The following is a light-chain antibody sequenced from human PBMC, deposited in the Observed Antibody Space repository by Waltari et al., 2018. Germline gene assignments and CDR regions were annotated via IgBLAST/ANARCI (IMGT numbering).Light chain of an antibody. CDR3: LHDYNYPRT. V-gene: IGKV1-6*01. J-gene: IGKJ1*01. CDR2: TAS. CDR1: QGIRND. Sequence: AILMTQSPSSLSASVGDRVTITCRASQGIRNDLGWYQQKPGKAPKLLIYTASTFKSGVPSRFSGTGSGTDFTLTISSLQPEDFATYYCLHDYNYPRTFGQGTKVEIK.